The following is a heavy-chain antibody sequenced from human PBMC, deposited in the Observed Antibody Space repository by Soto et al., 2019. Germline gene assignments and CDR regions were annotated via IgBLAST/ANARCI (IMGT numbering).Heavy chain of an antibody. D-gene: IGHD6-13*01. CDR2: IWYDGSNK. CDR1: GFTFSSYG. Sequence: PGGSLRLSCAASGFTFSSYGMHWVRQAPGKGLEWVAVIWYDGSNKYYADSVKGRFTISRDNSKNTLYLQMNSLRAEDTAVYYFASDPVVIVAAGTYGGMDVWGQGTTVTVSS. CDR3: ASDPVVIVAAGTYGGMDV. V-gene: IGHV3-33*01. J-gene: IGHJ6*02.